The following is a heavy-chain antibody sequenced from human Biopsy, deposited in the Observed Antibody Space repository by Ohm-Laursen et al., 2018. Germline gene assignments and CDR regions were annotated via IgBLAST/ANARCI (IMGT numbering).Heavy chain of an antibody. Sequence: GTLSLTCTVSGDSISSYYWSWIRQPPGKGLQWIGYVYYTGSTDYNPSLQSRVTIPVDTSKNHFSLRLRSVAPADTAIYYCARDRGYYSDRTVPGYFDLWGRGTLVTVSS. J-gene: IGHJ2*01. V-gene: IGHV4-59*01. CDR1: GDSISSYY. D-gene: IGHD3-22*01. CDR2: VYYTGST. CDR3: ARDRGYYSDRTVPGYFDL.